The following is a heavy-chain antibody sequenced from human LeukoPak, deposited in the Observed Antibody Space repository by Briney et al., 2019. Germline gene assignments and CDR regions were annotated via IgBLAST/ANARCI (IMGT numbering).Heavy chain of an antibody. D-gene: IGHD4-23*01. CDR2: IYYSGST. Sequence: SQTLSLTCTVSGGSISSGDYYWSWIRQPPGKGLEWIGYIYYSGSTYYNPSLKSRVTISVDTSKNQFSLKLSSVTAADTAVYHCARVPLRWGDAFDIWGQGTMVTVSS. J-gene: IGHJ3*02. CDR3: ARVPLRWGDAFDI. CDR1: GGSISSGDYY. V-gene: IGHV4-30-4*01.